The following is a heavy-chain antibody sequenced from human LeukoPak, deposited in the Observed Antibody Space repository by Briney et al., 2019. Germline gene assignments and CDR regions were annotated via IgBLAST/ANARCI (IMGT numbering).Heavy chain of an antibody. D-gene: IGHD5-18*01. V-gene: IGHV3-23*01. CDR3: AKGWIQLWPLDY. CDR2: ISGSGGST. Sequence: GSLRLSCAASGFTFSSYAMNWVRQAPGKGLEWVSAISGSGGSTYYADSVKGRFTISRDNSKNTLYLQMNSLRAEDTAVYYCAKGWIQLWPLDYWGQGTLVTVSS. J-gene: IGHJ4*02. CDR1: GFTFSSYA.